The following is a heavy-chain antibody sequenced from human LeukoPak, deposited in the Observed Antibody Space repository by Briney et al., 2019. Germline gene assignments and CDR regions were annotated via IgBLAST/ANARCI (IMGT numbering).Heavy chain of an antibody. V-gene: IGHV1-2*02. CDR3: ARGYSRFDVGFDY. Sequence: GASVKVSCKASGYTFTGYYTHWVRQAPGQGLEWMGWINPNSGGTNYAQKFQGRVTMTRDTSISTAYMELSRLRSDDTAVYYCARGYSRFDVGFDYCGQGTLVTVSS. J-gene: IGHJ4*02. D-gene: IGHD6-13*01. CDR2: INPNSGGT. CDR1: GYTFTGYY.